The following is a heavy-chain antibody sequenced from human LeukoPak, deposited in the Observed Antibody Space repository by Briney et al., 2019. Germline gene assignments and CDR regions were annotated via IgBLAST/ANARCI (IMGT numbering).Heavy chain of an antibody. CDR2: ISSSGSTI. Sequence: PGGSLRLSCAASGFTFSDYYMSWIRQAPGKGPEWVSYISSSGSTIYYADSVKGRFTISRDNAKNSLYLQMNSLRAEDTAVYYCASTWNYLYFDYWGQGTLVTVSS. V-gene: IGHV3-11*04. CDR3: ASTWNYLYFDY. CDR1: GFTFSDYY. J-gene: IGHJ4*02. D-gene: IGHD1-7*01.